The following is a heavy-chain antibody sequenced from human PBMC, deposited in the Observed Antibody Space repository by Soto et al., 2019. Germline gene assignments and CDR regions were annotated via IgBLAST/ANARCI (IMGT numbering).Heavy chain of an antibody. D-gene: IGHD6-19*01. CDR3: ARKVAGRYFEY. J-gene: IGHJ4*02. Sequence: ASVKVSCNASGGTFSSYAISWVRQAPGQGLEWMGGIIPIFGTANYAQKFQGRVTITADESTSTAYMELSSLRSEDTAVYYCARKVAGRYFEYWGQGTLVTVSS. CDR2: IIPIFGTA. V-gene: IGHV1-69*13. CDR1: GGTFSSYA.